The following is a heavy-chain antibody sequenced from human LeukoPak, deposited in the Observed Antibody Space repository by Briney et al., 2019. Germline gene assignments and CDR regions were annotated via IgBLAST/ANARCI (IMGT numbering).Heavy chain of an antibody. CDR2: ISFDGSQK. J-gene: IGHJ5*02. V-gene: IGHV3-30*02. CDR3: SKDLTSDFGGDLDP. D-gene: IGHD3-10*01. CDR1: GFTFSNYG. Sequence: GGSLRLSCAASGFTFSNYGMHWVRQAPGKGLEWVALISFDGSQKYYADSVKGRFTISRDNSKSTVYLQMNSLRVKDAAVYYCSKDLTSDFGGDLDPWGQGTLVTVSS.